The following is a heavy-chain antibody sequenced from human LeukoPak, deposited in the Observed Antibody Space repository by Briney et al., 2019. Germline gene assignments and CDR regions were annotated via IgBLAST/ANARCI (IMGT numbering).Heavy chain of an antibody. Sequence: PGGSLRLSCAASGFTFSSYGMHWVRQAPGKGLEWVTYIQYTGSAKYYADSVKGRFTISRDNSKNTLYLRMNSLRAEDTAVYYCAKSAACSVGSCYPWYFDLWGRGTLVTVSS. V-gene: IGHV3-30*02. CDR1: GFTFSSYG. CDR2: IQYTGSAK. CDR3: AKSAACSVGSCYPWYFDL. D-gene: IGHD2-15*01. J-gene: IGHJ2*01.